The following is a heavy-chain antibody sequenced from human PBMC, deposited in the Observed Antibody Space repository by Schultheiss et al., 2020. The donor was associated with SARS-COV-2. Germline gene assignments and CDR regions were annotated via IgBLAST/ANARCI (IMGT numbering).Heavy chain of an antibody. J-gene: IGHJ4*02. Sequence: SETLSLTCTVSGGSISSGGYYWSWIRQPPGKGLEWIGYIYYSGSTYYNPSLKSRVTISVDTSKNQFSLKLSSVTAADTAVYYCARGATMVRGAEVDYWGQGTLVTVSS. D-gene: IGHD3-10*01. CDR2: IYYSGST. CDR1: GGSISSGGYY. CDR3: ARGATMVRGAEVDY. V-gene: IGHV4-30-4*08.